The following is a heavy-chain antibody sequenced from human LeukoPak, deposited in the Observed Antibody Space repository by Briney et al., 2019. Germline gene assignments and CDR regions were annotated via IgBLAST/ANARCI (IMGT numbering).Heavy chain of an antibody. CDR2: IGGSGAST. CDR3: ARGGSSSWYSFDY. J-gene: IGHJ4*02. V-gene: IGHV3-23*01. Sequence: PGGSLRLSCAASGFTFSSYAMSWVRQAPGKGLEWVSAIGGSGASTYYADSVKGRFTISRDNPKKTLYLQMNSLRAEDTAVYYCARGGSSSWYSFDYWGQGTLVTVSS. D-gene: IGHD6-13*01. CDR1: GFTFSSYA.